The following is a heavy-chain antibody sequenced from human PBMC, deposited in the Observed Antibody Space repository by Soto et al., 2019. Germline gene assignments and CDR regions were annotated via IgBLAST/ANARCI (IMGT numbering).Heavy chain of an antibody. CDR3: ARDLGYALPDY. V-gene: IGHV1-3*01. CDR2: INPGNGNT. Sequence: ASVKVSCKASGYTFINYAMHWVRQAPGQRLEWMGWINPGNGNTKYSQKFQGRVTITRDTSASTAYMELSSLRSEDTAVYYCARDLGYALPDYWGQGTLVTVSS. CDR1: GYTFINYA. J-gene: IGHJ4*02. D-gene: IGHD2-15*01.